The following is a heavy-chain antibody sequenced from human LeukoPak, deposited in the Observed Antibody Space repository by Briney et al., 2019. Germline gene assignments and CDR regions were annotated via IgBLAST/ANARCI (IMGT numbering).Heavy chain of an antibody. Sequence: SETLSLTCAVSGGSISSGGYSWSCIRQPPGNGLEWIGYIYHSGSTYYNPSLKSRVTISVDRSKNQFSLKLSSVTAADTAVYYCARAPYCGGDCYSGAWFDPWGQGTLVTVSS. CDR2: IYHSGST. D-gene: IGHD2-21*02. CDR1: GGSISSGGYS. CDR3: ARAPYCGGDCYSGAWFDP. J-gene: IGHJ5*02. V-gene: IGHV4-30-2*01.